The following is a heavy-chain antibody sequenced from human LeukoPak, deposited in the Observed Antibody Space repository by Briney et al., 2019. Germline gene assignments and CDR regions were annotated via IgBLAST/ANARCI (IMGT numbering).Heavy chain of an antibody. CDR2: IIPILGIA. D-gene: IGHD4/OR15-4a*01. V-gene: IGHV1-69*04. J-gene: IGHJ5*02. CDR3: ARDGVSPMVATAGWFDP. Sequence: GSSVEVSCKASGGTFSSYAISWVRQAPGQGLEWMGRIIPILGIANYAQKFQGRVTITADKSTSTAYMELRSLRSEATAVYYCARDGVSPMVATAGWFDPWGQGTLVTVSS. CDR1: GGTFSSYA.